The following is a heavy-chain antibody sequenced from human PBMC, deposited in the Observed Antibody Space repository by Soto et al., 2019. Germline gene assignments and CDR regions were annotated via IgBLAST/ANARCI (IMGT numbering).Heavy chain of an antibody. V-gene: IGHV5-10-1*01. CDR3: ASVSNPYYYYGMDV. J-gene: IGHJ6*02. Sequence: PGESLKISCKGSGYSFTSYWISWVRQMPGKGLEWMGRIDPSDSYTDYSPSFQGHVTISADKSISTAYLQWSSLKASDTAMYYCASVSNPYYYYGMDVWGQGTTVTVSS. D-gene: IGHD4-4*01. CDR1: GYSFTSYW. CDR2: IDPSDSYT.